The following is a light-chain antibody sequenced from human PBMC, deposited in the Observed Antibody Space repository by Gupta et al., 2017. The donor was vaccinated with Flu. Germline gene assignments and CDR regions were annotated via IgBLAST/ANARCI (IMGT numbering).Light chain of an antibody. Sequence: EIVLAQSPGTLSLSPGETATLFCRASQTIRDNSLAWHQQKPGQAPRLLIHCASNRVTDIPDRFSGSGSGTDFILTISRWEPEDSAVYYCQQEDCSPWTFGQGTKVELK. CDR3: QQEDCSPWT. CDR2: CAS. CDR1: QTIRDNS. V-gene: IGKV3-20*01. J-gene: IGKJ1*01.